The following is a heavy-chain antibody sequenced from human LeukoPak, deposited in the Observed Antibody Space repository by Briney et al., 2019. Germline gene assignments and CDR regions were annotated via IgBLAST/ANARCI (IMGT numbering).Heavy chain of an antibody. V-gene: IGHV4-34*01. CDR1: GGSFSGYY. Sequence: PSETLSLTCAVYGGSFSGYYWSWIRQPPGKGLEWIGEINHSGSTNYNPSLKSRGTISVDTSKSQFSLKLSSVTAADTAVYYCARGEVAVAGTDFDYWGQGTLVTVSS. CDR2: INHSGST. CDR3: ARGEVAVAGTDFDY. J-gene: IGHJ4*02. D-gene: IGHD6-19*01.